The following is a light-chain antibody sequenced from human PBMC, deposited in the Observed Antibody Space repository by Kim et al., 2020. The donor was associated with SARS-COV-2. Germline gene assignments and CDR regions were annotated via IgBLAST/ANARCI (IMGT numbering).Light chain of an antibody. V-gene: IGLV7-43*01. CDR1: TGAVHGGHY. CDR2: TTS. CDR3: LLYYGGARL. Sequence: PGGTVTLTGTSSTGAVHGGHYPNWFQQKPGQPPRALIYTTSDKRSWTPARFSGSVLGDKAALTLSDVQPEDEAEYFCLLYYGGARLFGSGTKVTVL. J-gene: IGLJ1*01.